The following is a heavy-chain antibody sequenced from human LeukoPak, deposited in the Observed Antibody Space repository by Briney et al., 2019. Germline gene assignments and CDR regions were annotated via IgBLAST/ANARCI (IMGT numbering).Heavy chain of an antibody. CDR3: ARVWFGEWYFDY. D-gene: IGHD3-10*01. CDR1: GFTFSSYA. CDR2: ISGSGGST. Sequence: GGSLRLSCAASGFTFSSYAMSWVRQAPGKGLEWVSAISGSGGSTYYADSVKGRFTISRDNAKNSLYLQMNSLRAEDTALYYCARVWFGEWYFDYWGQGTLVTVSS. V-gene: IGHV3-23*01. J-gene: IGHJ4*02.